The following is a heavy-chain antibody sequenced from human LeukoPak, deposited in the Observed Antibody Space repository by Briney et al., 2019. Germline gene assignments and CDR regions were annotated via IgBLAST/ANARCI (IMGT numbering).Heavy chain of an antibody. CDR2: INPSGGST. CDR3: ARGGYGYSDWLLLHIDY. D-gene: IGHD3-9*01. J-gene: IGHJ4*02. Sequence: GASVKVSCKASGYTFTSYYMHWVRQAPGQGLEWMGIINPSGGSTSYAQKFQGRVTMTRDTSTSTVYMELSSLRSEDTAVYYCARGGYGYSDWLLLHIDYWGQGTLVTVSS. CDR1: GYTFTSYY. V-gene: IGHV1-46*01.